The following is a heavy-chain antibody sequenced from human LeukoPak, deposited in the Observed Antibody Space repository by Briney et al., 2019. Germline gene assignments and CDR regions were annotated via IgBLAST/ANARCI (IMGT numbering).Heavy chain of an antibody. V-gene: IGHV4-59*01. D-gene: IGHD5-24*01. J-gene: IGHJ4*02. CDR1: GGSISTYY. Sequence: SETLSLTCTVSGGSISTYYWSWIRQPPGKGLEWIGYIYYSGSTNYNPSLKSRVTISVDMSKNQFSLNLSSVTAADTAVYYCARGRDGYTFAYWGQGTLVTVSS. CDR3: ARGRDGYTFAY. CDR2: IYYSGST.